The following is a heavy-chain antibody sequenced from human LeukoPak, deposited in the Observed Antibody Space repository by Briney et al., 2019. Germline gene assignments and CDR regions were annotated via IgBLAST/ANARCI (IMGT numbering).Heavy chain of an antibody. CDR2: IYYSGST. D-gene: IGHD4-17*01. J-gene: IGHJ6*02. CDR1: GGSISSYY. V-gene: IGHV4-59*01. CDR3: ATLYGDSRDYYGMDV. Sequence: SETLSLTCTVSGGSISSYYWSWIRQPPGKGLEWIGYIYYSGSTNYNPSLKSRVTISVDTSKNQFSLKLSSVTAADTAVYYCATLYGDSRDYYGMDVWGQGTTVTVSS.